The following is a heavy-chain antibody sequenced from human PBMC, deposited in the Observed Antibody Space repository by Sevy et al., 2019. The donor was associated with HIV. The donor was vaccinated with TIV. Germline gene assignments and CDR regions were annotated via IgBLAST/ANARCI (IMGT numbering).Heavy chain of an antibody. CDR1: GGSISSYY. J-gene: IGHJ4*02. CDR3: ARDPGIAVAGEYYFDY. D-gene: IGHD6-19*01. CDR2: IYYSGST. Sequence: SETLSLTCTVSGGSISSYYWSWIRQPPGKGLEWIGYIYYSGSTNYNPSLKSRVTISVDTSKNQFSLKLTSVTAADTAVDYWARDPGIAVAGEYYFDYWGQGTLVTVSS. V-gene: IGHV4-59*13.